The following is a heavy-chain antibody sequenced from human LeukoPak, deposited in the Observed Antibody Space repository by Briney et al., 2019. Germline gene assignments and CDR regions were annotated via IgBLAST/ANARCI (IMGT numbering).Heavy chain of an antibody. CDR3: ARDGMGSGYYIDY. Sequence: ASVTVSCKASGYTFTSYALNWVRQAPGQGLEWMGWINTNTGNSTYAQGFTGRFVFSLDASVSTTYLQISSLKAEDTAVYYCARDGMGSGYYIDYWGQGTLVTVSS. D-gene: IGHD3-22*01. J-gene: IGHJ4*02. CDR1: GYTFTSYA. CDR2: INTNTGNS. V-gene: IGHV7-4-1*02.